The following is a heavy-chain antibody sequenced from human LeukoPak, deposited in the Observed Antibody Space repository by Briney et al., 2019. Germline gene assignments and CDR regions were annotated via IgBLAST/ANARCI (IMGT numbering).Heavy chain of an antibody. D-gene: IGHD3-9*01. J-gene: IGHJ4*02. V-gene: IGHV3-30*18. CDR2: ISYDGSNK. CDR3: AKDGVPLTGYYTPLYFDY. CDR1: GFTFSSYG. Sequence: PGESLSLSCAASGFTFSSYGMHWVRQAPGKGLEWVAVISYDGSNKYYADSMKGRFTISRDNSKNTLYLQMNSLRAEDTAVYYCAKDGVPLTGYYTPLYFDYWGQGTLVTVSS.